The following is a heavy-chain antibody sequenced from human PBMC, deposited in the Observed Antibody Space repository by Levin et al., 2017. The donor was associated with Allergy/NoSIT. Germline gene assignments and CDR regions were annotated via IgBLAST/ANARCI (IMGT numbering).Heavy chain of an antibody. D-gene: IGHD2-2*01. Sequence: EASVKVSCAASGFSVSNHYMTWVRQGPGKGLECVSVMYSDGSTYYADSVRGRFTISRDNSKNTLSLQMNSLRDDDTAVYYCTKGHYSGVYQWGQGTLVTVSS. V-gene: IGHV3-53*01. CDR1: GFSVSNHY. CDR2: MYSDGST. J-gene: IGHJ4*02. CDR3: TKGHYSGVYQ.